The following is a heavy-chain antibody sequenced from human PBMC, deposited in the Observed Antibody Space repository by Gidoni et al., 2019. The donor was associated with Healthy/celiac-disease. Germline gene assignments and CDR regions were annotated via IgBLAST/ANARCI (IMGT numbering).Heavy chain of an antibody. V-gene: IGHV3-15*01. D-gene: IGHD1-26*01. CDR3: TTDNWSGSYSYSFDY. J-gene: IGHJ4*02. Sequence: EVQLVESGGGLVKPGGSLRLSCAASGFTFSNAWMSWVRQAPGKGLEWVGRIKSKTDGGTTDYAAPVKGRFTISRDDSKNTLYLQMNSLKTEDTAVYYCTTDNWSGSYSYSFDYWGQGTLVTVSS. CDR2: IKSKTDGGTT. CDR1: GFTFSNAW.